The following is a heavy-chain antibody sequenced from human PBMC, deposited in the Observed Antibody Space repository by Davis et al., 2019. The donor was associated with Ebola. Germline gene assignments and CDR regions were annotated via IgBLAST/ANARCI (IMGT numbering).Heavy chain of an antibody. CDR1: GGSFSGYY. CDR3: ARTSGGSLDY. D-gene: IGHD1-26*01. J-gene: IGHJ4*02. Sequence: PSETLSLTCAVYGGSFSGYYWSWIRQPPGKGLEWIGEINHSGSTNYNPSLKSRVTISVDKSKNQFSLKLSSVTAADTAVYYCARTSGGSLDYWGQGTLVTVSS. V-gene: IGHV4-34*01. CDR2: INHSGST.